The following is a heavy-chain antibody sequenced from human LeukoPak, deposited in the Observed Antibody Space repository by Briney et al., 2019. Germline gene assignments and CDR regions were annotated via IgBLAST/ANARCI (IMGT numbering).Heavy chain of an antibody. CDR2: IISSGSTI. V-gene: IGHV3-48*03. CDR3: AGGYGSYSPDH. J-gene: IGHJ4*02. CDR1: GYTFSSYE. D-gene: IGHD1-26*01. Sequence: GGSLRLSCAASGYTFSSYEINWVRQAPGKWLEGVTYIISSGSTIYYTDSVKGRFTISRDNAKNSLYLQMNSLRAEDTAIYYCAGGYGSYSPDHWGQGTLVTVST.